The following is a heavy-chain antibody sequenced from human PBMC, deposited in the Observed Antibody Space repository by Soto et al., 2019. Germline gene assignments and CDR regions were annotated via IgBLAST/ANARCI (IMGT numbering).Heavy chain of an antibody. J-gene: IGHJ4*02. CDR3: ARSSVVRYYFDY. V-gene: IGHV4-61*01. CDR1: GGSVSSGSYY. CDR2: IYYSGST. Sequence: SQTLSLTYTVSGGSVSSGSYYWSWIRQPPGKGLEWIGYIYYSGSTNYNPSLKSRVTISVDTSKNQFSLKLSSVTAADTAVYYCARSSVVRYYFDYWGQGTLVTVSS. D-gene: IGHD1-26*01.